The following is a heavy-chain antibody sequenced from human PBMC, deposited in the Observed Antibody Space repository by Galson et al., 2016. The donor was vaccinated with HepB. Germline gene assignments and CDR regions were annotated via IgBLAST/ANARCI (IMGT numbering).Heavy chain of an antibody. CDR1: GGTFSSYA. V-gene: IGHV1-69*13. J-gene: IGHJ4*02. CDR3: ARSPISQIYTYGHGGYFDY. Sequence: SVKVSCKASGGTFSSYAISWVRQAPGQGLEWMGGIIPIFGTANYAQKFQGRVTITADESTNTAYMGLTSLRSEDTAVYYCARSPISQIYTYGHGGYFDYWGQGTLVTVSS. CDR2: IIPIFGTA. D-gene: IGHD5-18*01.